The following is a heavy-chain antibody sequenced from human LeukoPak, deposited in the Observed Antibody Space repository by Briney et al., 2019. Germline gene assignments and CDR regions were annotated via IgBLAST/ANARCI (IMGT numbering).Heavy chain of an antibody. J-gene: IGHJ4*02. CDR2: ISSSSSYI. CDR3: ARDSEGYYDSSDTYYFDY. CDR1: AFTFSSYS. V-gene: IGHV3-21*01. Sequence: PGGSLRLACAASAFTFSSYSMVWVRQAPEKGLEWVSSISSSSSYIYYADSVKGRFTISRDNAKNSLYLQMNSLRAEDTAVYYCARDSEGYYDSSDTYYFDYWGQGTLVTVSS. D-gene: IGHD3-22*01.